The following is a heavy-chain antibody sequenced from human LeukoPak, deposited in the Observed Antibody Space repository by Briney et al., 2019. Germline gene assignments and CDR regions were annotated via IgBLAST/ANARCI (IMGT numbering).Heavy chain of an antibody. J-gene: IGHJ4*02. V-gene: IGHV5-51*01. CDR2: IYPGDSDT. CDR3: ARRLRNAIVVVPAAYDY. Sequence: GESLKISCKGSGYSFTSYWIGWVRQMPGKVLEWMGIIYPGDSDTRYSPSFQGQVTISADKSISTAYLQWSSLKASDTAMYYCARRLRNAIVVVPAAYDYWGQGTLVTVSS. CDR1: GYSFTSYW. D-gene: IGHD2-2*01.